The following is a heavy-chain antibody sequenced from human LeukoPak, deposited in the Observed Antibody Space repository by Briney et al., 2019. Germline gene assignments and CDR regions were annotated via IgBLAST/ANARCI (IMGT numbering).Heavy chain of an antibody. Sequence: GRSLRLSCAASGFTFSSYAMHWVRQAPGKGLEWVAVISYDGSNKYYADSVKGRFTISRDNSKNTLYLQMNSLRSDDTAVYYCARAQKVVVTPFDYWGQGTLVTVSS. CDR2: ISYDGSNK. CDR3: ARAQKVVVTPFDY. D-gene: IGHD2-15*01. J-gene: IGHJ4*02. V-gene: IGHV3-30*04. CDR1: GFTFSSYA.